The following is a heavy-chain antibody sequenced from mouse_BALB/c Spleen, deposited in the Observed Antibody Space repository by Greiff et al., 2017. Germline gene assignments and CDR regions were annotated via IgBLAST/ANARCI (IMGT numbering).Heavy chain of an antibody. Sequence: VQLQQSGAELVKPGASVKLSCTASGFNIKDTYMHWVKQRPEQGLEWIGRIDPANGNTKYDPKFQGKATITADTSSNTAYLQLSRLTSEDTAVYYGASGRYCGCGGQGTTGTVSA. CDR2: IDPANGNT. J-gene: IGHJ2*01. CDR1: GFNIKDTY. V-gene: IGHV14-3*02. CDR3: ASGRYCGC.